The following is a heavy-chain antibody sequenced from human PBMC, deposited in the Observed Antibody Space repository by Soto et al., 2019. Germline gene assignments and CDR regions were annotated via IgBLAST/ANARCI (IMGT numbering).Heavy chain of an antibody. CDR3: TTDRAYNWNYSGDY. CDR1: GFTFSNAW. Sequence: EVQLVESGGGLVKPGGSLRLSCAASGFTFSNAWMSWVRQAPGKGLEWVGRIKSKTDGGTTDYAAPVKGRFTISRDDSKNTLYLQMNSLKTEDTAVYYCTTDRAYNWNYSGDYWCQGTLVTVSS. V-gene: IGHV3-15*01. J-gene: IGHJ4*02. D-gene: IGHD1-7*01. CDR2: IKSKTDGGTT.